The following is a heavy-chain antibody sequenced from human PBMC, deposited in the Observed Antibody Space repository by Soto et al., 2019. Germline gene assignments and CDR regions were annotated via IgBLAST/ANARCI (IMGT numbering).Heavy chain of an antibody. CDR3: ATHEQLHQFGY. CDR2: IYYSGST. CDR1: GGSISSSSYY. J-gene: IGHJ4*02. V-gene: IGHV4-39*01. Sequence: QLQLQESGPGLVKPSETLSLTCTVSGGSISSSSYYWGWIRPPPGKGLEWVGSIYYSGSTYYNPSLESRVTISVHTSKSQFSLKLSSVTAADTAVYYCATHEQLHQFGYWGQGTLVPVSS. D-gene: IGHD5-18*01.